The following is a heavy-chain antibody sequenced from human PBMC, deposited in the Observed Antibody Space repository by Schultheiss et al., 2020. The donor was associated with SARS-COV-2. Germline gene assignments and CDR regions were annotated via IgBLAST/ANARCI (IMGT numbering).Heavy chain of an antibody. Sequence: SVKVSCKASGYTFGSHGISWVRQAPGQGLEWMGRIIPILGIANYAQKFQGRVTITADKSTSTAYMELSSLRSEDTAVYYCARNVDTAMLPLDYWGQGTLVTVSS. J-gene: IGHJ4*02. CDR1: GYTFGSHG. CDR2: IIPILGIA. CDR3: ARNVDTAMLPLDY. V-gene: IGHV1-69*04. D-gene: IGHD5-18*01.